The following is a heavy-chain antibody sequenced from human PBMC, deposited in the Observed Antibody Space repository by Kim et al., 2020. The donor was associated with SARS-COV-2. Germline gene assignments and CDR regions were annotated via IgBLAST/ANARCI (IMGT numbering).Heavy chain of an antibody. J-gene: IGHJ6*02. CDR1: GYTFTGYY. D-gene: IGHD3-3*01. V-gene: IGHV1-2*06. CDR2: INPNSGGT. CDR3: ARLDDFWSGYPLLPYYYYGMDV. Sequence: ASVKVSCKASGYTFTGYYMHWVRQAPGQGLEWMGRINPNSGGTNYAQKFQGRVTMTRDTSISTAYMELSRLRSDDTAVYYCARLDDFWSGYPLLPYYYYGMDVWGQGTTVTVSS.